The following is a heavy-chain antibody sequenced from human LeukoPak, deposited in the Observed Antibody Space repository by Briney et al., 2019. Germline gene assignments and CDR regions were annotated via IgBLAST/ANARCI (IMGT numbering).Heavy chain of an antibody. Sequence: GASVKVSCKASGGTFSSYAISWVRQAPGQGLEWMGGIIPIFGTANYAQKFRGRVTITADESTSTAYMELSSLRSEDTAVYYCARSNYYDSSGYYHPFDYWGQGTLVTVSS. CDR3: ARSNYYDSSGYYHPFDY. J-gene: IGHJ4*02. V-gene: IGHV1-69*13. CDR1: GGTFSSYA. CDR2: IIPIFGTA. D-gene: IGHD3-22*01.